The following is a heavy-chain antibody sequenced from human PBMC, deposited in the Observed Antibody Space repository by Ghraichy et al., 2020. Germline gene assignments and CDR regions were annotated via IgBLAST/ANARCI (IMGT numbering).Heavy chain of an antibody. CDR2: ISSSSIYI. CDR1: GFTFSTYS. D-gene: IGHD4-17*01. Sequence: GESLNISCAASGFTFSTYSLNWVRQAPGKGLEWVSSISSSSIYIYHADSVKGRFTTSRDNVGSSLYLQMNSLRAEDMAVYYCARTGGVDGDYDPYYFSYWGQGTLVTVSS. CDR3: ARTGGVDGDYDPYYFSY. J-gene: IGHJ4*02. V-gene: IGHV3-21*01.